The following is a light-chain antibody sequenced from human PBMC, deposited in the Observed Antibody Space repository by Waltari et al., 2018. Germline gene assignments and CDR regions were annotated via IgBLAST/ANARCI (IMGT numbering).Light chain of an antibody. CDR3: QSADSSGTYYV. V-gene: IGLV3-25*03. J-gene: IGLJ1*01. CDR2: KDE. Sequence: SYQLTQPPPHSVYPGPPATIPCSGDALPTVSVHWYQQKQGQAPVLIIYKDEERHTGIPERFSGSSSGTTATLTISGVQAEDEADYYCQSADSSGTYYVFAAGTKVTVL. CDR1: ALPTVS.